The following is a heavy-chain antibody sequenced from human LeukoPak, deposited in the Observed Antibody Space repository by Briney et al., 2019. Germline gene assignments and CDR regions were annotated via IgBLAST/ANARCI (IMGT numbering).Heavy chain of an antibody. V-gene: IGHV3-30*04. CDR2: ISKDGRNV. D-gene: IGHD6-25*01. CDR3: ARDQRQVVSNWFDP. CDR1: GFSFNNYA. J-gene: IGHJ5*02. Sequence: GGSLRLSCAGSGFSFNNYAMHWVRQAPGKGLEWVAVISKDGRNVNYADSEKGRFTISRDNSRNTLYLQMNSLRGEDTAVYYCARDQRQVVSNWFDPWGQGTLVTVSS.